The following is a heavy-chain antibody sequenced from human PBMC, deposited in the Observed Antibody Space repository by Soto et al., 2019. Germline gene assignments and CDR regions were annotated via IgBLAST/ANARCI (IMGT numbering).Heavy chain of an antibody. Sequence: QVQLQESGPGLVKPSQTLSLTCTVSGGSISSGGYYWTWIRQHPGKGLEWTGYIYYSGSTYYNPSLRRRVTRSVDPSRNQFAMNLSSVTAADTAVYYCGRSVYPWGQGTLVTVSS. CDR1: GGSISSGGYY. CDR3: GRSVYP. V-gene: IGHV4-31*03. J-gene: IGHJ5*02. CDR2: IYYSGST.